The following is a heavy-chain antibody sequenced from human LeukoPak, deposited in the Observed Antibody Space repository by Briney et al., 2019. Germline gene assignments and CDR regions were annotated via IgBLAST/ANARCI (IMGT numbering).Heavy chain of an antibody. J-gene: IGHJ3*02. CDR2: IKPSGDNT. CDR1: GYTFTSYN. D-gene: IGHD2-21*01. V-gene: IGHV1-46*01. CDR3: ARGRVNDAFDI. Sequence: ASVKVSCKTSGYTFTSYNLHWVRQAPGQRLEWMGIIKPSGDNTHYAQKFQGRFTMTSDTSTSSVYMELSSLRSEDTAVYYCARGRVNDAFDIWGQGTMVTVSS.